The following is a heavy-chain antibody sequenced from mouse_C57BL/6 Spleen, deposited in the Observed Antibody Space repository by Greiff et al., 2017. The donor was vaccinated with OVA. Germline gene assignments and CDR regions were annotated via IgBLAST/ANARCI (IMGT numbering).Heavy chain of an antibody. Sequence: QVQLQQPGAELVKPGASVKLSCKASGYTFTSYWMQWVKQRPGQGLEWIGEIDPSDSYTNYNQKFKGKATLTVDTSSSTAYMQLSSLTSEDSAVYYCARKGNGYYYGSSLDYFDYWGQGTTLTVSS. CDR1: GYTFTSYW. D-gene: IGHD1-1*01. CDR3: ARKGNGYYYGSSLDYFDY. J-gene: IGHJ2*01. V-gene: IGHV1-50*01. CDR2: IDPSDSYT.